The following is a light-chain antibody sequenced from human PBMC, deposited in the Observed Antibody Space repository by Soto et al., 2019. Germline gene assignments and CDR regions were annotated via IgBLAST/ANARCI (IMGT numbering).Light chain of an antibody. CDR3: CSYAGSSTYV. V-gene: IGLV2-23*01. J-gene: IGLJ1*01. CDR1: SSDVGSYNL. CDR2: EGN. Sequence: QSVLTQPASVSGSPGQSSTISCTGTSSDVGSYNLVSWYQQHPGKDPKLMIYEGNKRPSGVSNRFSGSKSGNTASLTISGLQAEDEADYYCCSYAGSSTYVFGPGTKV.